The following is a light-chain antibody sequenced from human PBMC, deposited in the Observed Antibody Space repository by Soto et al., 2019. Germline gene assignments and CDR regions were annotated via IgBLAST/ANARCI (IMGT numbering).Light chain of an antibody. CDR1: QTITGTY. CDR2: GAS. Sequence: EVVLTQFPGTLSLSPGERATLSCRASQTITGTYLAWYQQKPGQAPSLLIPGASTRATGIPDRFSGGGTGTDFNLNISRVEPEDFAMYYCQQYGRSKRWTFGQGTKVEVK. CDR3: QQYGRSKRWT. V-gene: IGKV3-20*01. J-gene: IGKJ1*01.